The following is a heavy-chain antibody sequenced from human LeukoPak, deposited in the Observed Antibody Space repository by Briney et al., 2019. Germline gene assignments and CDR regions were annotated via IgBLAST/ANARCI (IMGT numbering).Heavy chain of an antibody. CDR1: GFTFSSYG. D-gene: IGHD2-21*02. CDR2: IWYDGSIK. Sequence: GGSLRLSCAASGFTFSSYGMHWVRQAPGKGLEWVAVIWYDGSIKYYADSVKGRFTISRDNSKNTLYLQMNSLRAEDTALYYCARELRWTAFDPWGQGTLVTVSS. CDR3: ARELRWTAFDP. V-gene: IGHV3-33*01. J-gene: IGHJ5*02.